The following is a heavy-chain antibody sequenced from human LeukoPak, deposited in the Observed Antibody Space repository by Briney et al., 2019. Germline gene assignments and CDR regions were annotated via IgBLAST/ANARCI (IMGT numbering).Heavy chain of an antibody. D-gene: IGHD3-22*01. Sequence: ASVKVSCKASGYTFTSYYMHWVRQAPGQGLEWMGIINPSGGSTSYAQKFQGRVTITADESTSTAYMELSSLRSEDTAVYYCARQEALYDSSGYYPPDYWGQGTLVTVSS. V-gene: IGHV1-46*01. CDR1: GYTFTSYY. CDR2: INPSGGST. CDR3: ARQEALYDSSGYYPPDY. J-gene: IGHJ4*02.